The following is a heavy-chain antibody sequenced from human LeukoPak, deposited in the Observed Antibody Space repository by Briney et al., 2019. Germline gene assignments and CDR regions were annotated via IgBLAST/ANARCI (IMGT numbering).Heavy chain of an antibody. V-gene: IGHV1-2*02. D-gene: IGHD1-26*01. Sequence: ASVKVSCKASGYTFTGQDMHWVRQAPGQGLEWMGWINPNSGGTNYAQKFQGRVTMTRDTSISTAYMELSRLRSDDTAVYYCARLFRDSGSYRPFDYWGQGTLVTVSS. CDR3: ARLFRDSGSYRPFDY. CDR1: GYTFTGQD. CDR2: INPNSGGT. J-gene: IGHJ4*02.